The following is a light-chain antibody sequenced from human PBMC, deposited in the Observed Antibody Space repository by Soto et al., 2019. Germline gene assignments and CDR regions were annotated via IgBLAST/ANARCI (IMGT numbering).Light chain of an antibody. J-gene: IGKJ1*01. CDR2: AVS. CDR1: QRVSKY. Sequence: DIQMTQSPSSLSASVGDRVTITCRASQRVSKYLNWYQQKPGKAPKLLIYAVSNLQTGVPSMFSGTASGTEYTLSISSLQPEDFATYYCQQSYSAPRTFGQGTKVEIK. CDR3: QQSYSAPRT. V-gene: IGKV1-39*01.